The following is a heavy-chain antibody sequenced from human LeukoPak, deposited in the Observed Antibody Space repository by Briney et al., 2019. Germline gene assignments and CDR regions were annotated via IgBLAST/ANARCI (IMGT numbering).Heavy chain of an antibody. J-gene: IGHJ6*03. CDR1: GITFSSYS. D-gene: IGHD2-2*01. V-gene: IGHV3-48*01. CDR2: ISSFSGTI. CDR3: AKTRGYCSSTSCYSDYYYYYMDV. Sequence: GGSLRLSCVASGITFSSYSMNWVRQAPGKGLEWVSYISSFSGTINYADSVKGRFTISRDNAKNSLYLQMNSLRAEDTAVYYCAKTRGYCSSTSCYSDYYYYYMDVWGKGTTVTISS.